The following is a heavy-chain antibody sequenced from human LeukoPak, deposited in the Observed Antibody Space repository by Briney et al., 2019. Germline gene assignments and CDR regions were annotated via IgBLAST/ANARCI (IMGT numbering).Heavy chain of an antibody. Sequence: ASVKVSCKASGYTFTGYYMHWVRQAPGQGLEWMGRINPNSGGTNYAQKFQGRVTMTRDTSISTAYMELSRLRSDDTAVYYCARKAMATDASDIWGQGTMVTVSS. J-gene: IGHJ3*02. CDR1: GYTFTGYY. CDR3: ARKAMATDASDI. V-gene: IGHV1-2*06. D-gene: IGHD5-24*01. CDR2: INPNSGGT.